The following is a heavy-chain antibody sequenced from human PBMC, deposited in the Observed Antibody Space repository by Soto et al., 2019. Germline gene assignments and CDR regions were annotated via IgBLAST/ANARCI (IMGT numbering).Heavy chain of an antibody. CDR3: ARTKGYYDSSGAFDY. J-gene: IGHJ4*02. V-gene: IGHV4-34*01. D-gene: IGHD3-22*01. CDR2: INHSGST. Sequence: PSETLSLPCAVYGGSFSGYYLSCIRHHPGKRLEWIGEINHSGSTNYNPSLKSRVTISVDTSNNQFSLKLSSVTAADTAVYYCARTKGYYDSSGAFDYWGQGTLVTVSS. CDR1: GGSFSGYY.